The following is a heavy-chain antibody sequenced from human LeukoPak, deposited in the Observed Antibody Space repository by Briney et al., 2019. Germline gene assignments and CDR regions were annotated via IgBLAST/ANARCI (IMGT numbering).Heavy chain of an antibody. V-gene: IGHV4-59*01. CDR1: GGSISSYY. D-gene: IGHD1-1*01. J-gene: IGHJ4*02. CDR3: ASQPGTTRVFDY. Sequence: SETLSLTCTVSGGSISSYYWSWIRQPPGKGLEWIGYIYYSGSTNYNPSLKSRVTISVDTSKNQFSLKLSSVTAADTAVYYCASQPGTTRVFDYWGQGTLVTVSS. CDR2: IYYSGST.